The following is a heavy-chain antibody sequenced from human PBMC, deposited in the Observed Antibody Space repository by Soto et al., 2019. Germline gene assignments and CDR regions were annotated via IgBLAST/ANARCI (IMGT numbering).Heavy chain of an antibody. V-gene: IGHV1-18*01. CDR1: GYTFTSYG. CDR3: ARADYGDYDAGY. D-gene: IGHD4-17*01. CDR2: ISAYNGNT. Sequence: ASVTVSCTASGYTFTSYGISWVRQAPGQGLEWMGWISAYNGNTNYAQKLQGRVTMTTDTSTSTAYMELRSLRSDDTAVYYCARADYGDYDAGYWGQGTLVTVSS. J-gene: IGHJ4*02.